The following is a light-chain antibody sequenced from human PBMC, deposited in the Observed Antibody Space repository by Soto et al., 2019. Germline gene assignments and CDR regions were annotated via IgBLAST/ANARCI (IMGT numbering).Light chain of an antibody. CDR3: SSYTSSSRV. Sequence: QSALTQPASVSGSPGQSITISCIGTSSDVGGYNYVSWYQQHPGKAPKLMIYDVSXXXXXXXXRFSGSKSGNTASLTISGXXXXXXXDYYCSSYTSSSRVFGGGTKVTVL. CDR1: SSDVGGYNY. J-gene: IGLJ2*01. CDR2: DVS. V-gene: IGLV2-14*01.